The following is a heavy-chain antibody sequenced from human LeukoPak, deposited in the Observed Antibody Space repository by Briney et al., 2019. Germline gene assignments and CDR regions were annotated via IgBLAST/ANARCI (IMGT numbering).Heavy chain of an antibody. Sequence: GGSLRLSCAASGFTFSSYSMNWVRQAPGKGLEWVSSISSGSSYIYYADSLKGRFTISRDNAKNSLYLQMNSLRAEDTAVYYCAELGITMIGGVWGKGTTVTISS. CDR3: AELGITMIGGV. D-gene: IGHD3-10*02. V-gene: IGHV3-21*01. CDR1: GFTFSSYS. J-gene: IGHJ6*04. CDR2: ISSGSSYI.